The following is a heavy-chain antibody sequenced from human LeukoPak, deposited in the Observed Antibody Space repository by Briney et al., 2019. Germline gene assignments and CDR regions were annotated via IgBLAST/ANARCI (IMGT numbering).Heavy chain of an antibody. V-gene: IGHV4-61*02. CDR2: IYASGST. D-gene: IGHD6-6*01. Sequence: KPSETLSLTCTVSGGSISSSSYYWSWIRQPAGKGLEWIGRIYASGSTNYNPSLKSRVTISVDTSKNQFSLNLSSVTAADTAVYYCARVNPLFSSYWFDPWGQGTLVTVSS. CDR3: ARVNPLFSSYWFDP. J-gene: IGHJ5*02. CDR1: GGSISSSSYY.